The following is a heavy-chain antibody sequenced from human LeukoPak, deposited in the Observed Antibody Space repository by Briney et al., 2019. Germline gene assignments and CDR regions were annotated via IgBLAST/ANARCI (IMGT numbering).Heavy chain of an antibody. J-gene: IGHJ4*02. D-gene: IGHD1-26*01. CDR1: GFTFSSYG. CDR2: INWNGGST. V-gene: IGHV3-20*04. CDR3: ARVEWELGYFDY. Sequence: PGGSLRLSCAASGFTFSSYGMCWVRQAPGKGLEWVSGINWNGGSTGYADSVKGPFTISRDNAKNSLYLQMNSLRAEDTALYYCARVEWELGYFDYWGQGTLVTVSS.